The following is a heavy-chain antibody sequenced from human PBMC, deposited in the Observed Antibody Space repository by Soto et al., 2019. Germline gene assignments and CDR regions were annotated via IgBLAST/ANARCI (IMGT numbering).Heavy chain of an antibody. CDR2: IYYTGST. J-gene: IGHJ4*02. D-gene: IGHD3-10*01. V-gene: IGHV4-30-4*01. CDR1: GGSISSGDSY. CDR3: ARNDSGSKNFDY. Sequence: SETLSLTCTVSGGSISSGDSYWSWIRQPPGKGLEWIGYIYYTGSTYYNPSLESRVTISVDTSKNQFSLKLNSMTAADTAVYYCARNDSGSKNFDYWGQGTLVTVSS.